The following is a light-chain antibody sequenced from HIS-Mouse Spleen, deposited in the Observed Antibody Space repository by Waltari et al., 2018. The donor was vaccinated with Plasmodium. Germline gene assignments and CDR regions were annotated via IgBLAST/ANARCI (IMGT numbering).Light chain of an antibody. Sequence: EIVMTQSPATLSVSPGERATLSCRASRSVSSNLAWYQQKPGQAPRLLIYGASTRATGIPARFSGSGSGTEFTLTISSLQSEDFAVYYCQQYNNWSFTFGPGTKVDI. CDR1: RSVSSN. J-gene: IGKJ3*01. CDR2: GAS. V-gene: IGKV3-15*01. CDR3: QQYNNWSFT.